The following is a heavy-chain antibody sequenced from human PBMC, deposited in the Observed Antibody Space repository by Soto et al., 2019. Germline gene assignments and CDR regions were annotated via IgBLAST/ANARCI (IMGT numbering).Heavy chain of an antibody. J-gene: IGHJ6*02. CDR1: GYSFTSYW. V-gene: IGHV5-51*01. Sequence: GESLKISCKGSGYSFTSYWIGWVRQMPGKGLEWMGIIYPGDSDTRYSPSLQGQVTISADKSNSTAYLQWSSLKASDTAMYYCASTSFSSGWYPDYYYYGMDVWGQGTTVTVSS. D-gene: IGHD6-19*01. CDR2: IYPGDSDT. CDR3: ASTSFSSGWYPDYYYYGMDV.